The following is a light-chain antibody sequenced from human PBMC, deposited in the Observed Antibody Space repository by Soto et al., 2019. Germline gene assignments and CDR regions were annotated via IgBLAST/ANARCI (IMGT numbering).Light chain of an antibody. CDR1: QSVSSNY. Sequence: EIVLTQSPGTLSLSPGERATLSCRASQSVSSNYLAWYQQKPGQAPRLLMYDASSRATGIPDRFSGSGSGTDFTLTISRLEPEDFAVYYCSQRSTWPQITFGQGTRLEIK. CDR2: DAS. J-gene: IGKJ5*01. CDR3: SQRSTWPQIT. V-gene: IGKV3D-20*02.